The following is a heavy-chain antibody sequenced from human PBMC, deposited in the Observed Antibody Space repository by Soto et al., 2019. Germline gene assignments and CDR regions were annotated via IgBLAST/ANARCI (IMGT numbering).Heavy chain of an antibody. J-gene: IGHJ3*02. CDR3: AKDTSRSGGGDAFDI. Sequence: EVQLVESGGGLVQPGRSLRLSCAASGFTFDDYAMHWVRQAPGKGLEWVSGISWNSGSIGYADSVKGRFTISRDNAKNSLYLQMNSLRAEDTALYYCAKDTSRSGGGDAFDIWGQGTMVTVSS. V-gene: IGHV3-9*01. CDR1: GFTFDDYA. CDR2: ISWNSGSI. D-gene: IGHD3-16*01.